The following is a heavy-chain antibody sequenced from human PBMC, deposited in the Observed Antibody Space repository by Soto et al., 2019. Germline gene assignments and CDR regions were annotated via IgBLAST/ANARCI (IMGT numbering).Heavy chain of an antibody. D-gene: IGHD6-19*01. V-gene: IGHV4-30-2*01. CDR1: GGSISSGGYS. CDR3: ATAGGLGAVAADY. Sequence: QLQLQESGSGLVKPSQTLSLTCAVSGGSISSGGYSWSWIRQPPGKGLEWIGYIYHSGSTYYNPSLKSRVTIPVDRSQNQFALKLSSVTAAETAVYYCATAGGLGAVAADYWGQGTLVTVSS. J-gene: IGHJ4*02. CDR2: IYHSGST.